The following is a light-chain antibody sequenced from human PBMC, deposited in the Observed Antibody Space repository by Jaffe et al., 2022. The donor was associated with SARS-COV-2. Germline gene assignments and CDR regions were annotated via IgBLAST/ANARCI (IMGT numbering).Light chain of an antibody. CDR3: NSRDSSGKHLV. CDR1: SLRTYY. Sequence: SSELTQDPAVSVALGQTVRITCQGDSLRTYYASWYQQKPGQAPVLVIYGENNRPSGIPDRFSGSSSGNTASLTITGAQAEDEADYYCNSRDSSGKHLVFGGGTKLTVL. CDR2: GEN. J-gene: IGLJ2*01. V-gene: IGLV3-19*01.